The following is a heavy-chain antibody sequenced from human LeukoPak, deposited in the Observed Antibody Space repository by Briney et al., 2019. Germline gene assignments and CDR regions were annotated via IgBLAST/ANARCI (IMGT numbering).Heavy chain of an antibody. V-gene: IGHV1-18*01. CDR3: ARAGNGWDPLQYSYFYLDV. CDR1: GYTFISYG. J-gene: IGHJ6*03. Sequence: ASVKVSCKAFGYTFISYGMSWVRQAPGQGLEWVGWISGYNGNTNYAQKLQGRVTMTTDTSTSTAYMELRSLRSDDTAVYYCARAGNGWDPLQYSYFYLDVWGKGTTVTVSS. CDR2: ISGYNGNT. D-gene: IGHD1-26*01.